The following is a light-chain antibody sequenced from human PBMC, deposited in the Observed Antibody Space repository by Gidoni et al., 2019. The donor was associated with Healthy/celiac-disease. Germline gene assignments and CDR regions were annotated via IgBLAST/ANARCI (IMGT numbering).Light chain of an antibody. J-gene: IGKJ1*01. CDR3: QQYNNWPPA. V-gene: IGKV3-15*01. CDR2: GAS. Sequence: DIVLKQSPATLSVSPGARATLSCRASQSVSSNLAWYQQKPGQAPRLLIYGASTRATGIPARFSGSGSGTEFTLTISSLQSEDFAVYYCQQYNNWPPAFGQGTKVEIK. CDR1: QSVSSN.